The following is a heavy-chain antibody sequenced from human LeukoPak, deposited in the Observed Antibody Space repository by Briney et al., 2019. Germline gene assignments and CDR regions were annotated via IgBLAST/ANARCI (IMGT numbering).Heavy chain of an antibody. CDR1: GYTFTSYG. D-gene: IGHD2-2*01. CDR3: ARYPRGCSSTSCQYYYYGMDV. V-gene: IGHV1-2*02. J-gene: IGHJ6*02. Sequence: GASVKVSCKASGYTFTSYGISWVRQAPGQGLEWMGWINPNSGGTNYAQEFQGRVTMTRDTSISTAYMELSRLGSDDTAVYYCARYPRGCSSTSCQYYYYGMDVWGQGTTVTVSS. CDR2: INPNSGGT.